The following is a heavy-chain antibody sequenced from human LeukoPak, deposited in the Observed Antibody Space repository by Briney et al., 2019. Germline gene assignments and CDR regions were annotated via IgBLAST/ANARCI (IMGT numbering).Heavy chain of an antibody. V-gene: IGHV1-8*01. CDR1: ESPVTSYE. CDR2: INPNIGNT. CDR3: ARGGAFWSGYYERRDGYYYYYMDV. Sequence: ASVDLSYKAAESPVTSYEINSVRQATRQERRGMGWINPNIGNTGYAQKFQGRVTMTRNTSISTAYMELSRLRYEDTDVYYCARGGAFWSGYYERRDGYYYYYMDVWGKGTTVTVSS. D-gene: IGHD3-3*01. J-gene: IGHJ6*03.